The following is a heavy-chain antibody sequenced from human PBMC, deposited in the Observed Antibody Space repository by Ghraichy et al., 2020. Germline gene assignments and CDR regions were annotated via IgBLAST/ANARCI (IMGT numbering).Heavy chain of an antibody. CDR2: INHSGST. CDR3: SGGVELDYDFWSGYSPRGGFDP. CDR1: GGSFSGYY. Sequence: SETLTLTCAVYGGSFSGYYWSWIRQPPGKGLEWIGEINHSGSTNYNPSLKSRVTISVDTSKNQFSLKLSSVTAADPAVYYCSGGVELDYDFWSGYSPRGGFDPWGQGTLVTVSS. D-gene: IGHD3-3*01. J-gene: IGHJ5*02. V-gene: IGHV4-34*01.